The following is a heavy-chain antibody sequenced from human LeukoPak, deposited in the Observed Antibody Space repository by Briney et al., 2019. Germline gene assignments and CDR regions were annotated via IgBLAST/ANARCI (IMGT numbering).Heavy chain of an antibody. CDR2: IYTSGTT. J-gene: IGHJ3*02. CDR1: GDSMSNYY. CDR3: ARGMTFYYDSRGYYGALDI. Sequence: SETLSLICTVSGDSMSNYYWSWIRQPAGKGLEWIGRIYTSGTTAYNPSLKSRVTMSMDKSKGQFSLKVTSVAAADTAIYYCARGMTFYYDSRGYYGALDIWGQGTMVTVSS. V-gene: IGHV4-4*07. D-gene: IGHD3-22*01.